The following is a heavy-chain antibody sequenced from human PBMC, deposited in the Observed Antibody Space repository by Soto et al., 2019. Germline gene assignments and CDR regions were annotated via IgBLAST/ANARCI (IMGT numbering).Heavy chain of an antibody. CDR1: GVSITPYF. D-gene: IGHD3-9*01. CDR3: ARHFDVDPSLDHYYFDL. V-gene: IGHV4-4*07. Sequence: PSETLSLTCTVSGVSITPYFCSWSRQPAGEAPEWLGHIYASGRTTYNPSLKSRVTMFVSQTQVSLRLTSVTAADTAVYYCARHFDVDPSLDHYYFDLWGRGALVTVSS. CDR2: IYASGRT. J-gene: IGHJ2*01.